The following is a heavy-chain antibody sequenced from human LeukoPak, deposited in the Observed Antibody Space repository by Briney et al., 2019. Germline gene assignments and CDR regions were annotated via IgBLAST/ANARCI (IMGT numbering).Heavy chain of an antibody. J-gene: IGHJ4*02. CDR1: GGSISSGGYY. V-gene: IGHV4-30-2*01. Sequence: SETLSLTCTVSGGSISSGGYYWSWIRQPPGKGLEWIGYIYHSGSTYYNPSLKSRVTISVDRSKNQFSLKLSSVTAADTAVYYCARDRGGRSSIAARPVDYWGQGTLVTVSS. CDR2: IYHSGST. CDR3: ARDRGGRSSIAARPVDY. D-gene: IGHD6-6*01.